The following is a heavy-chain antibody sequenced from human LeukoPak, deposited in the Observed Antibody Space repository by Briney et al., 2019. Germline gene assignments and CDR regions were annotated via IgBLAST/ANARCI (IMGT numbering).Heavy chain of an antibody. V-gene: IGHV3-48*04. CDR1: GFTFSSYS. CDR3: AGRGYCSGGSCYSAAFDI. J-gene: IGHJ3*02. CDR2: ISSSSSTI. Sequence: EPGGSLRLSCAASGFTFSSYSMNWVRQAPGKGLEWVSYISSSSSTIYYADSVKGRFTISRDNVKNSLYLQMNSLRAEDTALYYCAGRGYCSGGSCYSAAFDIWGQGTMVTVSS. D-gene: IGHD2-15*01.